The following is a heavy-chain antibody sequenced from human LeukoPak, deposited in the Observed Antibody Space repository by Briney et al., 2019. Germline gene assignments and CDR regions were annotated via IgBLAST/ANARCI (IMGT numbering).Heavy chain of an antibody. V-gene: IGHV1-18*01. CDR1: GYTFTSYG. J-gene: IGHJ4*02. Sequence: ASVKVSCKASGYTFTSYGISWVRQAPGQGLEWMGWISAYNGNTNYAQKRQGRVTMTTDTSTSKAYMELRSLRSDDTAVYYCARYYYGSGEFDYWGQGTLVTVSS. CDR2: ISAYNGNT. CDR3: ARYYYGSGEFDY. D-gene: IGHD3-10*01.